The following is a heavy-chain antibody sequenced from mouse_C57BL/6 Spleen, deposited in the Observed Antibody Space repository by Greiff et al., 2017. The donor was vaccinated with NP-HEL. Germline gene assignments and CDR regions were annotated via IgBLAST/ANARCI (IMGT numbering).Heavy chain of an antibody. V-gene: IGHV1-15*01. CDR3: TRCAAQATYYYAMDY. CDR1: GYTFTDYE. J-gene: IGHJ4*01. Sequence: VQVVESGAELVRPGASVTLSCKASGYTFTDYEMHWVKQTPVHGLEWIGAIDPETGGTAYNQKFKGKAILTADKSSSTAYMELRSLTSEDSAVYYCTRCAAQATYYYAMDYWGQGTSVTVSS. D-gene: IGHD3-2*02. CDR2: IDPETGGT.